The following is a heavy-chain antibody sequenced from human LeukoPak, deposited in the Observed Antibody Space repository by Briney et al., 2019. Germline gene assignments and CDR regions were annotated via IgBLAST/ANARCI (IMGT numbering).Heavy chain of an antibody. J-gene: IGHJ4*02. Sequence: ASVKVSCKASGYTFTGYYMHWVLQAPAQGIEWMGWISPNSGGTNYAQKFQGRFTITRDTSISTAYMELSRLRSDDTAVYYCASGQLWSNFDYWGQGTLVTVSS. CDR3: ASGQLWSNFDY. CDR1: GYTFTGYY. V-gene: IGHV1-2*02. CDR2: ISPNSGGT. D-gene: IGHD5-18*01.